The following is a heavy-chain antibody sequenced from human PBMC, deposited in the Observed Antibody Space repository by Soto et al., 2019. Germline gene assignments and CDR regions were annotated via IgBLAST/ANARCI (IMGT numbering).Heavy chain of an antibody. V-gene: IGHV3-74*01. Sequence: EEPLVESGGGLVQPGGSLRLACAASGFTFSDYWMHWVRQAPGKGLVWVSRIKGDGSSRRQADSMEGRLNISRDNAKSTMYLQMNILRAEDTAVYYCARGGKYIYAMDVWGQGTLVTVSS. D-gene: IGHD3-16*01. CDR3: ARGGKYIYAMDV. CDR2: IKGDGSSR. CDR1: GFTFSDYW. J-gene: IGHJ6*02.